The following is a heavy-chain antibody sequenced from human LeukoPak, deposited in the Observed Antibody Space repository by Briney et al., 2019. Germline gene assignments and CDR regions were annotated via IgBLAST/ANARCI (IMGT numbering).Heavy chain of an antibody. CDR2: INPNSGGT. Sequence: GASVKVPCKASGYTFTGYYMHWVRQAPGQGLEWMGWINPNSGGTNYAQKFQGWVTMTRDTSISTAYMELSRLRSDDTAVYYCARLWFGDESDAFDIWGQGTMVTVSS. CDR1: GYTFTGYY. D-gene: IGHD3-10*01. V-gene: IGHV1-2*04. J-gene: IGHJ3*02. CDR3: ARLWFGDESDAFDI.